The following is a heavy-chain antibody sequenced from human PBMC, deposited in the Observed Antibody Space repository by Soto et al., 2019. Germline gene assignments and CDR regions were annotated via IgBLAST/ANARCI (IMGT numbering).Heavy chain of an antibody. V-gene: IGHV1-69*12. D-gene: IGHD2-15*01. J-gene: IGHJ6*02. Sequence: QVQLVQSGAEVKKPGSSVKVSCKSSGGTFSTYAISWVRQAPGQGLEWMGGIIPIFGTANYAQKFQGRVTITADESTTTAYMELISLRSGDTAVYYCARDEMVVATGSRTWHYYYGMDVWGQGTTLTVSS. CDR1: GGTFSTYA. CDR2: IIPIFGTA. CDR3: ARDEMVVATGSRTWHYYYGMDV.